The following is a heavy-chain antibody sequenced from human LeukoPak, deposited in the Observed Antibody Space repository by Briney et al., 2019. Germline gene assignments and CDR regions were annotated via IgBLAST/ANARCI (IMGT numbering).Heavy chain of an antibody. V-gene: IGHV4-59*12. CDR2: IYYSGST. D-gene: IGHD5-12*01. Sequence: SETLSLTCTVSGGSISSYYWSWIRQPPGKGLEWIGYIYYSGSTSYNPSLKSRLTISVDTSKNQFSLKLSSVTAADTAVYYCARGGYSYGRVFDYWGQGTLVTVSS. CDR1: GGSISSYY. J-gene: IGHJ4*02. CDR3: ARGGYSYGRVFDY.